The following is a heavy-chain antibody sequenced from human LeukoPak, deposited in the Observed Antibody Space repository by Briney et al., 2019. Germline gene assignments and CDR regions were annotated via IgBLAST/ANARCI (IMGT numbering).Heavy chain of an antibody. CDR3: AKGASIVGATIGGY. Sequence: GGSQRLSCAASGFTFSSYAMSWVRQAPGKGLEWVSAISGSGGSTYYADSVKGRFTISRDNSKNTLYLQMNSLRAEDTAVYYCAKGASIVGATIGGYWGQGTLVTVSS. D-gene: IGHD1-26*01. J-gene: IGHJ4*02. CDR1: GFTFSSYA. V-gene: IGHV3-23*01. CDR2: ISGSGGST.